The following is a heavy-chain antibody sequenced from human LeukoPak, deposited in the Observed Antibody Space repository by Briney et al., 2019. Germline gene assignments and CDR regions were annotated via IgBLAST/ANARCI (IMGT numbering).Heavy chain of an antibody. V-gene: IGHV4-59*01. Sequence: PGGSLRLSCAASGFTFSSYAMSWIRQPPGKGLDWIGYIYYSGSTNYNPSLKSRVTISVDTSKNQFSLRLSSVTAADTAVYYCARDPSGYFNYWGQGTLATVSS. D-gene: IGHD3-22*01. J-gene: IGHJ4*02. CDR1: GFTFSSYA. CDR3: ARDPSGYFNY. CDR2: IYYSGST.